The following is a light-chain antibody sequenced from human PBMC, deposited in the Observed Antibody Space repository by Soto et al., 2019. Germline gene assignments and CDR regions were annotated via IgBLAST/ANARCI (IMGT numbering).Light chain of an antibody. V-gene: IGKV4-1*01. CDR2: WAS. CDR3: QQYYSTPPT. Sequence: DIVMTQSPDSLAVSLGERATINCKSSQSVLYSSNNKNYLAWHQQKPGQPPKLLIYWASTRESGVPDRFTGSGSGTDFTLTISSLQAEDVAVYYCQQYYSTPPTFGHGTKLEI. J-gene: IGKJ2*01. CDR1: QSVLYSSNNKNY.